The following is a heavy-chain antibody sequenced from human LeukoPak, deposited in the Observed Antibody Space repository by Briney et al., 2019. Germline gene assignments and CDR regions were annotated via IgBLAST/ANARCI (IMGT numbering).Heavy chain of an antibody. Sequence: GGSLRLSCAASGFTFSNYAMSWVRQAPGKGLEWVSAISGSGGNTYHADPVKGRFTISRDNSKNTLYLQVNSLRAEDTAVYYCARDYSYGYHSDYWGQGTLVTVSS. CDR2: ISGSGGNT. V-gene: IGHV3-23*01. J-gene: IGHJ4*02. D-gene: IGHD5-18*01. CDR3: ARDYSYGYHSDY. CDR1: GFTFSNYA.